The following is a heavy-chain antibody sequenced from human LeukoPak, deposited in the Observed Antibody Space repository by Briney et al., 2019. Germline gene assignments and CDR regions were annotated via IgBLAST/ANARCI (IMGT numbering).Heavy chain of an antibody. Sequence: AGGSLRLSCAVSGFTFSSYGLSWVRQAPGEGLEWVSAITGSGYTTYYADSVKGRFTISRDNSKNTLYLQMNSLRAEDTALYSCARVAYSAYDYPTLLPPFDYWGQGTLVTVSS. CDR1: GFTFSSYG. D-gene: IGHD5-12*01. CDR2: ITGSGYTT. CDR3: ARVAYSAYDYPTLLPPFDY. J-gene: IGHJ4*02. V-gene: IGHV3-23*01.